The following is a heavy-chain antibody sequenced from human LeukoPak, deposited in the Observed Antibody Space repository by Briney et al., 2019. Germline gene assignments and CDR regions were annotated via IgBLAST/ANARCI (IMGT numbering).Heavy chain of an antibody. CDR2: ITSYRRDT. Sequence: GGSLRLSCEASGFTFSNYAMNWVRQTPGKGLEWVSSITSYRRDTYYADSVKGRFTISRDNSKNTLYLQMNSLRAEDTAVYYCARVGHYYDSSGYGGAFDIWGQGTMVTVSS. D-gene: IGHD3-22*01. CDR3: ARVGHYYDSSGYGGAFDI. J-gene: IGHJ3*02. V-gene: IGHV3-23*01. CDR1: GFTFSNYA.